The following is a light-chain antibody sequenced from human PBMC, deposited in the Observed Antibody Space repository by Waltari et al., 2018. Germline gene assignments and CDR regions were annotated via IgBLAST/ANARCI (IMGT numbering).Light chain of an antibody. CDR3: MFWPSNVWV. CDR1: SDLNVADFN. V-gene: IGLV5-37*01. J-gene: IGLJ3*02. CDR2: YKSDSEK. Sequence: QPVLTQPPSSSASPGASARLTCTLPSDLNVADFNIYWYQQKPGSPPWFLLYYKSDSEKAQGSGVPSRFSGSKDSSANAGILLISRLQSEDDADYYCMFWPSNVWVFGGGTKLTVL.